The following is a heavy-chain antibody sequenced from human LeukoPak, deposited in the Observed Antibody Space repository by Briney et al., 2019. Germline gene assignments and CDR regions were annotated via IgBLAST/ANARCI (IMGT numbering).Heavy chain of an antibody. CDR2: IYTSGST. J-gene: IGHJ4*02. CDR1: GGSIGSYY. D-gene: IGHD3-10*01. Sequence: SETLSLTCTVSGGSIGSYYWSWIRQPAGKGLEWIGRIYTSGSTNYNPSLKSRVTISVDTSKNQFSLRLSSVTAADTAVYYCARDVWFGAGRTFDYWGQGTLVTVSS. CDR3: ARDVWFGAGRTFDY. V-gene: IGHV4-4*07.